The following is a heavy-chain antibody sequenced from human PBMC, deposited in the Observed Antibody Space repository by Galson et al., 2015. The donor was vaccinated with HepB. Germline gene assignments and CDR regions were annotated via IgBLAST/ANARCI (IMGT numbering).Heavy chain of an antibody. J-gene: IGHJ6*03. Sequence: SLRLSCAASGFTFSSYAMHWVRQGPGKGLEWVAVISFDVNNKYYADSVKGRFTISRDNSRNTLYLQINRLRAEDTAASYFAKSLTNRESGRHSPYYYYYYMDVWGKGTTVTVSS. CDR3: AKSLTNRESGRHSPYYYYYYMDV. CDR2: ISFDVNNK. D-gene: IGHD1-14*01. V-gene: IGHV3-30*18. CDR1: GFTFSSYA.